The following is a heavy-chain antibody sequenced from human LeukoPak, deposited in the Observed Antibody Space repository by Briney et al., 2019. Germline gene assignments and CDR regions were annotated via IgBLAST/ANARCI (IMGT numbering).Heavy chain of an antibody. CDR3: ARERTLVQLLFYYYYYMDV. CDR1: GFTFSSYS. V-gene: IGHV3-48*04. Sequence: QAGGSLRLSCAASGFTFSSYSMNWVRQAPGKGLEWVSYVSSSSSTIYYADSVKGRFTISRDNAKNSLYLQMNSLRAEDTAVYYCARERTLVQLLFYYYYYMDVWGKGTTVTVSS. D-gene: IGHD2-2*01. CDR2: VSSSSSTI. J-gene: IGHJ6*03.